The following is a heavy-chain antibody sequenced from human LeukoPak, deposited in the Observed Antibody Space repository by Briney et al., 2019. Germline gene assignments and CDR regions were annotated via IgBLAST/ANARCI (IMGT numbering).Heavy chain of an antibody. CDR3: ARGFSFDI. J-gene: IGHJ3*02. Sequence: SETLSLTCTVSGGSISSYYWSWIWQPPGKGLEWIGHIYYSGSTNYNPSLKTRATISVDTSKNQFSLNLSSVTAADTAVYYCARGFSFDIWGQGTMVTVSS. V-gene: IGHV4-59*01. CDR2: IYYSGST. D-gene: IGHD3-3*01. CDR1: GGSISSYY.